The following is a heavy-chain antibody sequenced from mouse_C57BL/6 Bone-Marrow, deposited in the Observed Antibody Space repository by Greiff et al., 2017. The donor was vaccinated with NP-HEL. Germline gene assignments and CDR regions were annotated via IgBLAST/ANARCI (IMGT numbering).Heavy chain of an antibody. Sequence: QVQLQQPGAELVKPGASVKLSCKASGYTFTSYWMHWVKQRPGQGLVWIGMIHPNSGSTNYNEKFKSKATLTVDKSSSTAYMQLSSLTSEDSAVYYCASRRPCDGYYVGWYFDVWGTGTTVTVSS. J-gene: IGHJ1*03. D-gene: IGHD2-3*01. CDR2: IHPNSGST. CDR3: ASRRPCDGYYVGWYFDV. V-gene: IGHV1-64*01. CDR1: GYTFTSYW.